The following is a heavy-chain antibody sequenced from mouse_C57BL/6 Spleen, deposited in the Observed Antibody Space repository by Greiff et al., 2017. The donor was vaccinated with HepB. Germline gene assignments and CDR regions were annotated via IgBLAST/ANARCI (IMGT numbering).Heavy chain of an antibody. V-gene: IGHV3-6*01. J-gene: IGHJ4*01. CDR2: ISYDGSN. CDR1: GYSITSGYY. CDR3: AREGWLLRGALDY. D-gene: IGHD2-3*01. Sequence: EVQLQESGPGLVKPSQSLSLTCSVTGYSITSGYYWNWIRQFPGNKLEWMGYISYDGSNNYNPSLKNRISITRDTSKNQFFLKLNSVTTEDTATYYCAREGWLLRGALDYWGQGTSVTVSS.